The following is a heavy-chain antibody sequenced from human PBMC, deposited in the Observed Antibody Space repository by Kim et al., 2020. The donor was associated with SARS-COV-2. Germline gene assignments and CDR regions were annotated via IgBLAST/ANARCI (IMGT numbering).Heavy chain of an antibody. CDR3: ASQRYCSGGSCYYFDF. CDR2: ISFDGSNK. J-gene: IGHJ4*02. Sequence: GGSLRLSCAASGFTFSSYAMHWVRQAPGKGLEWVAIISFDGSNKYYADSVKGRFTISRDNSKKTLYLQMNSLRAEDTAVYYCASQRYCSGGSCYYFDFWGQGTLVTVSS. CDR1: GFTFSSYA. D-gene: IGHD2-15*01. V-gene: IGHV3-30-3*01.